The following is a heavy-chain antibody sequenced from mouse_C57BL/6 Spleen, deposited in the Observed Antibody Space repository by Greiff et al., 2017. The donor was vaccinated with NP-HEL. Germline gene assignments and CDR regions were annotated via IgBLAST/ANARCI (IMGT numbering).Heavy chain of an antibody. CDR3: ARGSWDYFDY. J-gene: IGHJ2*01. CDR2: ISSGGSYT. CDR1: GFTFSSYG. V-gene: IGHV5-6*01. Sequence: EVMLVESGGDLVKPGGSLKLSCAASGFTFSSYGMSWVRQTPDKRLEWVATISSGGSYTYYPDSVKGRFTISRDNAKNTLYLQMSSLKSEDTAMYYCARGSWDYFDYWGQGTTLTVSS. D-gene: IGHD6-1*01.